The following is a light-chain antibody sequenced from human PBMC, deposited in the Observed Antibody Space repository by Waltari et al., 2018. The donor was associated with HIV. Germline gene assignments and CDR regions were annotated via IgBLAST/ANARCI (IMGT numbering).Light chain of an antibody. CDR2: SAS. CDR3: QQSYGTPLT. V-gene: IGKV1-39*01. CDR1: RSISTH. Sequence: DIQMTQSPSSLSASVGDRVTITCRANRSISTHLNCYQQQPGKAPKLLIYSASSLQSGVASRFSGSGSGIDVTLTISSLQPEDFATYDCQQSYGTPLTFGGGTKVEIK. J-gene: IGKJ4*01.